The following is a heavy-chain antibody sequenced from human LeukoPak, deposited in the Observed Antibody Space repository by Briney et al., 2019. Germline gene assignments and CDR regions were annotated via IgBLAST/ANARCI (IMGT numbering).Heavy chain of an antibody. J-gene: IGHJ6*03. CDR1: GYTFTSYD. CDR3: ARGRGGYSSSWFPVTKYYYYMDV. V-gene: IGHV1-8*01. D-gene: IGHD6-13*01. CDR2: MNPNSGNT. Sequence: ASVKVSCKASGYTFTSYDINWVRQATGQGLEWMGWMNPNSGNTGYAQKFQGRVTMTRNTSISTAYMELSSLRSEDTAVYYCARGRGGYSSSWFPVTKYYYYMDVWGKGTTVTASS.